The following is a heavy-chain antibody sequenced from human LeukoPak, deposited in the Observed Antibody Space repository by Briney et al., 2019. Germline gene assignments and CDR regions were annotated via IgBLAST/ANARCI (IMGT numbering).Heavy chain of an antibody. CDR3: ARQAKIMTTVTTVRRPYYFDY. Sequence: SQTLSLTCAISGDSVSSNTTAWNWIRQSPSRGLEWLGRTYYRSRWYNDYAESVKSRTTISPDTSKNQFSLQLNSVTPEDTAVYYCARQAKIMTTVTTVRRPYYFDYWGQGTLVTVSS. D-gene: IGHD4-17*01. J-gene: IGHJ4*02. V-gene: IGHV6-1*01. CDR1: GDSVSSNTTA. CDR2: TYYRSRWYN.